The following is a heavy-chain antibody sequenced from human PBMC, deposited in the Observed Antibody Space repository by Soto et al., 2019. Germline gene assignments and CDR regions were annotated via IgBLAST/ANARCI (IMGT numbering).Heavy chain of an antibody. CDR1: GASMSSGGYY. J-gene: IGHJ5*02. Sequence: QVQLQESGPGLVKPSQTLSLTCTVSGASMSSGGYYCPLIRQSPGKGLEWIGYIYYSGSTYYNPSLESRVAISLDTSRSQFSLTLHSVTAADTAIYYCAIDRHNNFFDPWGQGTLVTVSS. CDR3: AIDRHNNFFDP. CDR2: IYYSGST. D-gene: IGHD6-6*01. V-gene: IGHV4-31*03.